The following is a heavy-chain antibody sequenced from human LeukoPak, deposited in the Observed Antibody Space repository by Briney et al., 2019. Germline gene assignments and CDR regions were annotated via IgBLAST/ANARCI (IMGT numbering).Heavy chain of an antibody. CDR1: GFTFRNYG. V-gene: IGHV3-23*01. Sequence: QTGGSLRLSCAASGFTFRNYGMSWVRQAPGKGLEWVSLISGSGGSTYYADSVKGRFTISRDNSKNTLYLQMNSLRAEDTAVYYCVRHMIVVLNDAFDIWGQGTMVTVSS. J-gene: IGHJ3*02. D-gene: IGHD3-22*01. CDR2: ISGSGGST. CDR3: VRHMIVVLNDAFDI.